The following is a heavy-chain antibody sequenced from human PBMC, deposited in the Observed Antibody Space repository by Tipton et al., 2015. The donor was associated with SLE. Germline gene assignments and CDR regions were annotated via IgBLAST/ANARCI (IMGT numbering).Heavy chain of an antibody. J-gene: IGHJ4*02. V-gene: IGHV3-7*01. CDR1: GFTFSSYW. CDR2: IKQDGSEK. CDR3: AIVMYSSSSFDC. Sequence: SLRLSCAASGFTFSSYWMSWVRQAPGKGLEWGANIKQDGSEKYYVEPVKGRFTISRDNPKNSLYLQMNSLRAEDTAVYYCAIVMYSSSSFDCWGQGTLVTGSS. D-gene: IGHD6-6*01.